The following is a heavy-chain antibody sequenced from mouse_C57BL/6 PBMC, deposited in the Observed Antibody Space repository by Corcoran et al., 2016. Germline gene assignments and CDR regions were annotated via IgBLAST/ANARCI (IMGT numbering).Heavy chain of an antibody. Sequence: EVQLQQSGPELVKPGASVKISCKASGYTFTDYYMNWVKQSHGKSLEWIGDINPNNGGTIYNQKFKGKATLTVDKSSSTAYMELRSLTSEDTAVYYCARRGYDDGYYPYYFDYWGQGTTLTVSS. D-gene: IGHD2-3*01. CDR2: INPNNGGT. J-gene: IGHJ2*01. CDR3: ARRGYDDGYYPYYFDY. V-gene: IGHV1-26*01. CDR1: GYTFTDYY.